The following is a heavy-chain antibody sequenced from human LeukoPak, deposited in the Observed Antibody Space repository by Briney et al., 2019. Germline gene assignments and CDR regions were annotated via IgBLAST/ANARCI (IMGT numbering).Heavy chain of an antibody. J-gene: IGHJ4*02. V-gene: IGHV4-59*12. CDR2: IHYSGST. Sequence: SETLSLTCTVSGGSISSYYWSWIRQPPGKGLEWIGYIHYSGSTSNNPSLKSRVTISVDTSKNQFSLKLSSVTAADTAVYYCARSDYGGNNWDYWGQGTLVTVSS. CDR3: ARSDYGGNNWDY. D-gene: IGHD4-23*01. CDR1: GGSISSYY.